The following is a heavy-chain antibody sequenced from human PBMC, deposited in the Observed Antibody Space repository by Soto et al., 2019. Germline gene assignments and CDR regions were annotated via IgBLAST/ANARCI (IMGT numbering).Heavy chain of an antibody. Sequence: EVQLVESGGGLVRPGGSLRLSCAASGFTFSSYWMHWVRQAPGKGLVWVSRMNEDGGTTDYADSVKGRFTISRDNAKNTLFLQMNSLRAEDTAVYYCARDPSPYTSGWYGVDFWGHGTLVIVSS. D-gene: IGHD6-19*01. J-gene: IGHJ4*01. CDR2: MNEDGGTT. V-gene: IGHV3-74*01. CDR3: ARDPSPYTSGWYGVDF. CDR1: GFTFSSYW.